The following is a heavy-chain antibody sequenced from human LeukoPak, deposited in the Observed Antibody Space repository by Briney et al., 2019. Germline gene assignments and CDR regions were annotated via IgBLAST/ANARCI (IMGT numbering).Heavy chain of an antibody. D-gene: IGHD1-20*01. Sequence: GGSLRLSCAASGFTFSSYSMNWVRQAPGKGLEWVSSISSSSSYIYYADSMKGRFTISRDNAKNSLYLQMNSLRAEDTAVYYCAINPRYNWNDGVDYWGQGTLVTVSS. CDR2: ISSSSSYI. CDR1: GFTFSSYS. J-gene: IGHJ4*02. CDR3: AINPRYNWNDGVDY. V-gene: IGHV3-21*01.